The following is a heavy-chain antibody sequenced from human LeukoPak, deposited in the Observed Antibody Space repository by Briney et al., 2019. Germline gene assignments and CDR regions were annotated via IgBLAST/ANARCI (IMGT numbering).Heavy chain of an antibody. Sequence: ASVKVSCKASGYTFTGYYMHWVRQAPGQGLEWMGWINPNSGGTNYAQKFQGRVTMTRDTSISTAYMELSRLRSEDTAVYYCASPAPPLYYYDSSGYRYYGMDVWGQGTTVTVSS. D-gene: IGHD3-22*01. CDR3: ASPAPPLYYYDSSGYRYYGMDV. CDR1: GYTFTGYY. CDR2: INPNSGGT. V-gene: IGHV1-2*02. J-gene: IGHJ6*02.